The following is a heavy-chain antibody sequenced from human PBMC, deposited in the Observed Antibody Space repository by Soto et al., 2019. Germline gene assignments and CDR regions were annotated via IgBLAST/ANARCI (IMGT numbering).Heavy chain of an antibody. D-gene: IGHD1-26*01. CDR2: IYYSGST. V-gene: IGHV4-61*01. CDR3: ALGDGHNPVDY. Sequence: QVQLQESGPGLVKPSETLSLTCTVSGGSVSSGSYYWSWIRQPPGKGLEWIGYIYYSGSTNYNPPLKTRVTISVATSKTQFSLQLSSVPAADTAVYYCALGDGHNPVDYWGQGTLVTVSS. CDR1: GGSVSSGSYY. J-gene: IGHJ4*02.